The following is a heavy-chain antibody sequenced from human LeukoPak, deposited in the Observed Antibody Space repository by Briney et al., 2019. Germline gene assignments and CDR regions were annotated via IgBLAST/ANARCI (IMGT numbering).Heavy chain of an antibody. D-gene: IGHD6-6*01. CDR2: ISGDGGST. V-gene: IGHV3-43*02. Sequence: GGSLRLSCAASGFTFDDYAMYWVRQAPGKGLEWVSLISGDGGSTDYADSVKGRFTISRDNSENSLYLQMNSLRTDDTALYYCAKEYSSSSNYYYYGMDVWGQGITVTVSS. J-gene: IGHJ6*02. CDR1: GFTFDDYA. CDR3: AKEYSSSSNYYYYGMDV.